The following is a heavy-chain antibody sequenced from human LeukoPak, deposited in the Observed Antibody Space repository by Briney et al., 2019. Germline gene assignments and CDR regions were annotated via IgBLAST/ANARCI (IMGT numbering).Heavy chain of an antibody. CDR3: AKLHNLNCDY. CDR2: ISGSGGST. J-gene: IGHJ4*02. D-gene: IGHD1-14*01. V-gene: IGHV3-23*01. Sequence: PGGSLRLSCAASGFTFSSYAMSWVRQAPGKGLGWVSGISGSGGSTYYVDSVKGRFTISRDNSKNTLYLQMNSLRAEDTAVYYCAKLHNLNCDYWGLGTLVTVSS. CDR1: GFTFSSYA.